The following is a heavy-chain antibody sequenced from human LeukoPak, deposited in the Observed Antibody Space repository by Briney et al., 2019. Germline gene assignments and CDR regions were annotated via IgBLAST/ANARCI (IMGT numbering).Heavy chain of an antibody. CDR3: ATSGGGVAATKFVDY. J-gene: IGHJ4*02. CDR2: ISGSGGST. D-gene: IGHD2-15*01. CDR1: GFTFSSYA. Sequence: PGGSLRLSCAASGFTFSSYAMSWVRQAPGKGLEWVSAISGSGGSTYYADSVKGRFTISRDNSKNTLYMQLNSLRAEDTAVYYCATSGGGVAATKFVDYWGQGTLVTVSS. V-gene: IGHV3-23*01.